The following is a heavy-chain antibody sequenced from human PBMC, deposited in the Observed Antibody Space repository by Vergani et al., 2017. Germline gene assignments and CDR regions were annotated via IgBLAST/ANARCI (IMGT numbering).Heavy chain of an antibody. J-gene: IGHJ4*02. CDR3: AKDYGYNFPGFDY. Sequence: EVQLLESGGGLVQPGGSLRLSCAASGFPFSSYAMSWVRQAPGKGLEWVSAISGSGCSTYYEDSGKGRFTISRDNSKKTRYLQMNSLRAEDTAVYYCAKDYGYNFPGFDYWGQGTLVTVSS. D-gene: IGHD5-24*01. CDR2: ISGSGCST. CDR1: GFPFSSYA. V-gene: IGHV3-23*01.